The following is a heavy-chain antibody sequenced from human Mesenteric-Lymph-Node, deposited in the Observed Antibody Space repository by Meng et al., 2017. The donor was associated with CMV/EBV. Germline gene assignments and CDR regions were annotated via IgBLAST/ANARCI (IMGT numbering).Heavy chain of an antibody. Sequence: FSGNYWSWIRQPPGKGLEWIGEINHSGNTNYSPSLESRVTISVDTSKNQFSLRLSSVTAADTAVYYCARSSYYYGSGSYFYWYFDLWGRGTLVTVSS. D-gene: IGHD3-10*01. CDR1: FSGNY. V-gene: IGHV4-34*01. CDR2: INHSGNT. CDR3: ARSSYYYGSGSYFYWYFDL. J-gene: IGHJ2*01.